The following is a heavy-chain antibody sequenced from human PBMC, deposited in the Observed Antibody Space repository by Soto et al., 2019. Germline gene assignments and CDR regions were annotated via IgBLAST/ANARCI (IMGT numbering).Heavy chain of an antibody. Sequence: SETLSLTCAVYGGSFSGYYWSWIRQPPGKWLEWIGEINHSGSTNYNPSLKSRVTISVDTSKNQFSLKLSSVTAADTAVYYCARGYSYGYIGQYYYYYGMDVWGQGTTVTVSS. CDR2: INHSGST. CDR1: GGSFSGYY. CDR3: ARGYSYGYIGQYYYYYGMDV. J-gene: IGHJ6*02. D-gene: IGHD5-18*01. V-gene: IGHV4-34*01.